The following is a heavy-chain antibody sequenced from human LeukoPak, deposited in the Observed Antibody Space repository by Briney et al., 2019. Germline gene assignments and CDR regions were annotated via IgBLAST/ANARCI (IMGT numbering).Heavy chain of an antibody. CDR3: ARERDRRDGYNKHYDY. V-gene: IGHV3-11*01. CDR2: ISSSGSTI. CDR1: GFTFSDYY. Sequence: GGSLRLSCAASGFTFSDYYMSWIRQAPGKGLEWVSYISSSGSTIYYADSVKGRFTISRDNAKNSLYLQMSSLRAEDTAVYYCARERDRRDGYNKHYDYWGQGTLVTVSS. D-gene: IGHD5-24*01. J-gene: IGHJ4*02.